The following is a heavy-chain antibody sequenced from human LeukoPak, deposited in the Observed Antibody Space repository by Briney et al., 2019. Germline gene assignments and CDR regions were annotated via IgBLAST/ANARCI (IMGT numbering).Heavy chain of an antibody. CDR3: ARDRFLGSGSLDY. J-gene: IGHJ4*02. Sequence: GASVKVSCKASGYTFTNYGISWVRQAPGQGLEWMGWINPNSGGTNYAQKFQGRVTMTRDTSISTAYMELSRLRSDDTAVYYCARDRFLGSGSLDYWGQGTLVTVSS. V-gene: IGHV1-2*02. CDR1: GYTFTNYG. D-gene: IGHD3-10*01. CDR2: INPNSGGT.